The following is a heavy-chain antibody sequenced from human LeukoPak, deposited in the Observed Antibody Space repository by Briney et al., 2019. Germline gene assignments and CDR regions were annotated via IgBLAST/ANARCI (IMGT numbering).Heavy chain of an antibody. D-gene: IGHD3-3*01. V-gene: IGHV3-73*01. CDR2: IRSKANSYAT. CDR1: GFTFSGSA. CDR3: TGRNYDFWFRDYHYYMDV. J-gene: IGHJ6*03. Sequence: PGGSLRLSCAASGFTFSGSAMHWVRQASGKGLEWVGRIRSKANSYATAYAASVKGRFTISRDDSKNTAYLQMNSLKTEDTAVYYCTGRNYDFWFRDYHYYMDVWGKGTTVTVSS.